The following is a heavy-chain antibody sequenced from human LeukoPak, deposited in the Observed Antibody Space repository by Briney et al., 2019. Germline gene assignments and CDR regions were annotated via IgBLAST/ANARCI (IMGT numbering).Heavy chain of an antibody. J-gene: IGHJ5*02. Sequence: GESLRLSCAASGFTFSNYWMTWVRQAPGKGLEWVANMNQDGSGKYYVDSVKGRFAISRDNAKNSLYLQMNNLRVEDTAVYYCARDNDRKDDSWGQGTLVTVSS. V-gene: IGHV3-7*01. CDR1: GFTFSNYW. CDR3: ARDNDRKDDS. D-gene: IGHD3-16*01. CDR2: MNQDGSGK.